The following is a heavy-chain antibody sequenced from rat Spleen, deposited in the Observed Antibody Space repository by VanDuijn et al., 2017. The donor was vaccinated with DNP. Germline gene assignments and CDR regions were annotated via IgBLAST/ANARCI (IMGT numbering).Heavy chain of an antibody. CDR1: GFIFSDYN. CDR2: IIYDGSRT. D-gene: IGHD1-4*01. CDR3: TRDLNFGYNYAFDY. J-gene: IGHJ2*01. Sequence: EVQLVESGGGLVQPGRSLKLSCAASGFIFSDYNMAWVRQAPKKGLEWVATIIYDGSRTYYRDSVKGRFTVSRDNAQSTLYLHLTSLRSEDTATYYCTRDLNFGYNYAFDYWGQGVMVTVSS. V-gene: IGHV5S10*01.